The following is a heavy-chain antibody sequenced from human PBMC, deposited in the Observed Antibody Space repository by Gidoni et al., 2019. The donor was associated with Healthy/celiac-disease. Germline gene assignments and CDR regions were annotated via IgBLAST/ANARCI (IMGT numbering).Heavy chain of an antibody. J-gene: IGHJ5*02. Sequence: QVQLQESGPGLVKPSGTLSRTCAVSGGSISSSNWWSWVRPPPGKGLEWIGEIYHSGSTNYNPSLKSRVTISVDKSKNQFSLKLSSVTAADTAVYYCARESVGATLFWFDPWGQGTLVTVSS. D-gene: IGHD1-26*01. CDR3: ARESVGATLFWFDP. CDR2: IYHSGST. V-gene: IGHV4-4*02. CDR1: GGSISSSNW.